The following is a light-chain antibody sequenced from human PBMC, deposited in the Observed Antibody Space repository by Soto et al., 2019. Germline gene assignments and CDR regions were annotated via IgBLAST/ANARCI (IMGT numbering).Light chain of an antibody. Sequence: DIQMTQSPSSLSASVGDRITITCRASQSISSYLNWYQQKAGKTPKLLIHYASTLQSGVPSRFSGSGSGTDFTVTISSLLPEDFGTYYCQQSYTTPPYTFGQGTRLEIK. V-gene: IGKV1-39*01. CDR2: YAS. J-gene: IGKJ2*01. CDR1: QSISSY. CDR3: QQSYTTPPYT.